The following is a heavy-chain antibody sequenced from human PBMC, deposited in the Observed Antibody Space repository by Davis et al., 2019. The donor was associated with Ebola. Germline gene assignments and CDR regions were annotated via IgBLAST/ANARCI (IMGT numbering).Heavy chain of an antibody. V-gene: IGHV3-74*01. CDR2: INSDGRST. CDR1: GFTFSDYW. D-gene: IGHD2/OR15-2a*01. CDR3: ARSMTAY. J-gene: IGHJ4*02. Sequence: GESLKISCAASGFTFSDYWMHWVRQVPGKGLEWVSRINSDGRSTSDADSVKGRFTISRDNAKNTLYLQMNSLRVEDTGVYYCARSMTAYWGQETLVTVSS.